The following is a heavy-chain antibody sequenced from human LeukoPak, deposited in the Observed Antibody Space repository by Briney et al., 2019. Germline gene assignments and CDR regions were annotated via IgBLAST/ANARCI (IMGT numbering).Heavy chain of an antibody. CDR2: INPSGGST. J-gene: IGHJ4*02. D-gene: IGHD6-13*01. CDR1: GYTFTSYY. V-gene: IGHV1-46*01. CDR3: ARAGIAADSDY. Sequence: GASVKVSCKASGYTFTSYYMHWVRQAPGQRLEWMGIINPSGGSTSYAQKFQGRVTMTTDTSTSTAYMELRSLRSDDTAVYYCARAGIAADSDYWGQGTLVTVSS.